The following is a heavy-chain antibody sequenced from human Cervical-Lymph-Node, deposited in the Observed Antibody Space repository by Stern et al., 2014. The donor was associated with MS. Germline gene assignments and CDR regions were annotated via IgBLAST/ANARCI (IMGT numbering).Heavy chain of an antibody. CDR1: GYTFPNYF. D-gene: IGHD2-21*01. CDR3: TRDPYSAEKEAFDY. J-gene: IGHJ4*02. CDR2: INPSDGST. V-gene: IGHV1-46*01. Sequence: QVQLVQSGAEVKKPGATVKVSCKASGYTFPNYFMHWVRQAPGQGFEWMGIINPSDGSTTYAPKFQDRVTMTEDTSTSTVYMELSSLRSQDTAVYYCTRDPYSAEKEAFDYWGQGNLVTVSS.